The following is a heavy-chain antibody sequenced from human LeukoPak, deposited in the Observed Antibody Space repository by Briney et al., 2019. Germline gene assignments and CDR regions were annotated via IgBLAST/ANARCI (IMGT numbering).Heavy chain of an antibody. CDR1: GGSVSSDY. CDR2: IYHTGNS. Sequence: PSETLSLTCTVSGGSVSSDYWSWIRQPPGKGLEWIGYIYHTGNSDYNPSLKSRATISLNTSKNQFSLKLTSVTAADTAVYFCARHPFSSPFDYWGQGTLVTVSS. CDR3: ARHPFSSPFDY. J-gene: IGHJ4*02. D-gene: IGHD2/OR15-2a*01. V-gene: IGHV4-59*08.